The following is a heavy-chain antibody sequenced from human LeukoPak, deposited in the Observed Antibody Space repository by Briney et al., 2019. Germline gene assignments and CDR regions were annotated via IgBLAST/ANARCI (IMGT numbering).Heavy chain of an antibody. CDR1: GYTFTSYG. CDR2: IIPNTGGS. V-gene: IGHV1-2*02. CDR3: ARSVTVAIWFGEAYCDY. J-gene: IGHJ4*02. Sequence: ASVKVSCKASGYTFTSYGISWVRQAPGQGLEWMGWIIPNTGGSNYAQNFQGRVTMTRDTSISTAYMELSRLRSDDTAVYYCARSVTVAIWFGEAYCDYWGQGTLVTVSS. D-gene: IGHD3-10*01.